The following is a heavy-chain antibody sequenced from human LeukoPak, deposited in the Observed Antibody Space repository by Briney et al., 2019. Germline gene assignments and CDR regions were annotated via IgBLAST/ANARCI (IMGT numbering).Heavy chain of an antibody. CDR2: ISYSGSS. CDR1: GGSVSPDY. J-gene: IGHJ4*02. CDR3: ARGGASSKFFDY. Sequence: SETLSLTCTVSGGSVSPDYWSWIRQPPGKGLEWIGWISYSGSSNYSPSLKSRVTLSVDTSKNQFSLKLSSVTAADTAVYYCARGGASSKFFDYWGQGTLVTVSS. D-gene: IGHD6-6*01. V-gene: IGHV4-59*02.